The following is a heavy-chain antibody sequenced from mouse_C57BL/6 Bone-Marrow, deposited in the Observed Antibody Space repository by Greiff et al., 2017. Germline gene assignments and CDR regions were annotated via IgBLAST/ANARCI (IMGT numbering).Heavy chain of an antibody. CDR3: TIYGYVKGLDY. Sequence: EVKLQESGTVLARPGASVKMSCKTSGYTFTSYWMHWVKQRPGQGLEWIGAIYPGNSDTSYNQKFKGKAKLTAVTSASTAYMERSSLTNEDSAVSYGTIYGYVKGLDYWGQGTTLTVSS. CDR2: IYPGNSDT. CDR1: GYTFTSYW. V-gene: IGHV1-5*01. D-gene: IGHD2-2*01. J-gene: IGHJ2*01.